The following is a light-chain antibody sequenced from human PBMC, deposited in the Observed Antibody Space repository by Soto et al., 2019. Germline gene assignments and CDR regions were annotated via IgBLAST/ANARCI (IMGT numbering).Light chain of an antibody. CDR2: LNSDGSH. V-gene: IGLV4-69*01. CDR3: QTWGTGIGV. Sequence: QPVLTQSPSASASLGASVKLTCTLSSGYSSYAIAWHQQQPEKGPRYLMKLNSDGSHSKGDGIPDRFSGSSSGAERYLTISSLQSEDEADYYCQTWGTGIGVFGGGTKLTVL. CDR1: SGYSSYA. J-gene: IGLJ2*01.